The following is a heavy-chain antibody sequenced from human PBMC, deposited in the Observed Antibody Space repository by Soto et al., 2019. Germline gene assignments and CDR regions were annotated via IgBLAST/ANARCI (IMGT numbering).Heavy chain of an antibody. J-gene: IGHJ6*02. V-gene: IGHV1-69*13. D-gene: IGHD2-15*01. CDR1: GGTFNNYP. CDR3: ATERELVVVAETPIHYSGMDA. CDR2: SIPIFGTA. Sequence: SVKVSCKAAGGTFNNYPITWVRQAPGEGLEWMGGSIPIFGTANYAQKFQGRVTISVDESTSTAYVELSSLRAEDTAVYYCATERELVVVAETPIHYSGMDAWGQGTTVTVSS.